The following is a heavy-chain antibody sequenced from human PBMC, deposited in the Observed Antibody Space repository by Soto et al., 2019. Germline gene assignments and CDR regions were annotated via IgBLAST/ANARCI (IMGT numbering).Heavy chain of an antibody. J-gene: IGHJ3*02. CDR3: ARVRGGYDSAAFDI. D-gene: IGHD5-12*01. CDR1: GGSISSGGYY. CDR2: IYYSGST. V-gene: IGHV4-31*03. Sequence: PSETLSLTCTVSGGSISSGGYYWSWIRQHPGKGLEWIGYIYYSGSTYYNPSLKSRVTISVDTSKNQFSLKLSSVTAADTAVYYCARVRGGYDSAAFDIWGQGTMVTVSS.